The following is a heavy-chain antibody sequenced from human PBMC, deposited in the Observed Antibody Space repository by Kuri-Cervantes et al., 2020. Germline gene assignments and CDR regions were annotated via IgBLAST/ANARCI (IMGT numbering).Heavy chain of an antibody. D-gene: IGHD3-9*01. V-gene: IGHV3-21*01. Sequence: GESLKISCAASGFTFSSYSMNWVRQAPGKGLEWVSSISSSSSYIYYADSVKGRFTISRDNSKNTLYLQMNSLRAEDTAVYYCARDLNFEIILTGYYKPDYYGMDVWGQGTTVAVSS. CDR3: ARDLNFEIILTGYYKPDYYGMDV. CDR1: GFTFSSYS. J-gene: IGHJ6*02. CDR2: ISSSSSYI.